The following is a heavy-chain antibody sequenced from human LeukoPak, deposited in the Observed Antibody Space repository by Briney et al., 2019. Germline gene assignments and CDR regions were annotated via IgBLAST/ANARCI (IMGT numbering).Heavy chain of an antibody. Sequence: ASVKVSCKASGYTFTGYYMHWVRQAPGQGLEWMGWIDPNSGGTNYAQKFQGRVTMTRDTSISTAYMELSRLRSDDTAVYYCARERIVAVPAASDYYYYYGMDVWGQGTTVTVSS. V-gene: IGHV1-2*02. J-gene: IGHJ6*02. CDR3: ARERIVAVPAASDYYYYYGMDV. CDR1: GYTFTGYY. CDR2: IDPNSGGT. D-gene: IGHD2-2*01.